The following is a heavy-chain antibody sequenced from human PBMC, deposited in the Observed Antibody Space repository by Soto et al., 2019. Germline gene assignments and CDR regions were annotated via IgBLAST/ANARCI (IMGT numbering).Heavy chain of an antibody. CDR1: GGTFSSYA. D-gene: IGHD5-18*01. Sequence: QVQLVQSGAEVKKPGSSVKVSCKASGGTFSSYAISWVRQAPGQGLEWMGGIIPIFGTANYAQKFQGRVTITADESTSTAYMELSSLRSEDTAVYYCLGWRQLWSPYYGMDVWGQGTKVTVSS. CDR3: LGWRQLWSPYYGMDV. J-gene: IGHJ6*02. CDR2: IIPIFGTA. V-gene: IGHV1-69*01.